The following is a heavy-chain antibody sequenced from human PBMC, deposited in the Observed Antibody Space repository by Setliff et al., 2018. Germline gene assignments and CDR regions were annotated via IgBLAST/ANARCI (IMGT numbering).Heavy chain of an antibody. V-gene: IGHV1-18*01. Sequence: ASVKVSCKASGHTFITFGISWVRQAPGQGLEWMGWISAYSDDTKYAEKFQGRVTMTMDTSTGTAYMELSSLRSEDTAVYYCATNSGGNTIDAFDIWGQGTMVTVSS. J-gene: IGHJ3*02. D-gene: IGHD2-15*01. CDR2: ISAYSDDT. CDR1: GHTFITFG. CDR3: ATNSGGNTIDAFDI.